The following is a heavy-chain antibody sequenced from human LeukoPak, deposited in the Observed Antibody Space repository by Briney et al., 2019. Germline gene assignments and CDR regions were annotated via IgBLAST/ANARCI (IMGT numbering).Heavy chain of an antibody. CDR2: MNTDGSTT. J-gene: IGHJ2*01. CDR1: GFTFSTYG. D-gene: IGHD2-21*01. CDR3: ARDQVLWWKPVGNFDL. Sequence: GGSLRLSCAASGFTFSTYGMHWVRQAPGKGLVWVSRMNTDGSTTDYADSVKGGFSISRDNAKNTLYLQMNRLRVEDTAVYYCARDQVLWWKPVGNFDLWGRGTLVTVSS. V-gene: IGHV3-74*01.